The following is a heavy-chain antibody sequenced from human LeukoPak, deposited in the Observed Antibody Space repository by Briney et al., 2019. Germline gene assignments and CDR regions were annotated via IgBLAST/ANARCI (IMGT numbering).Heavy chain of an antibody. Sequence: SQTLSLTCTVSGGSISSGSYYWSWLRQPAGKGLEWIGRIYTSGSTNYNPSLKSRVTISVDTSKNQFSLKLSSVTAADTAVYYCARGTTVLKTFDYWGQGTLVTVSS. CDR2: IYTSGST. D-gene: IGHD4-17*01. CDR3: ARGTTVLKTFDY. CDR1: GGSISSGSYY. V-gene: IGHV4-61*02. J-gene: IGHJ4*02.